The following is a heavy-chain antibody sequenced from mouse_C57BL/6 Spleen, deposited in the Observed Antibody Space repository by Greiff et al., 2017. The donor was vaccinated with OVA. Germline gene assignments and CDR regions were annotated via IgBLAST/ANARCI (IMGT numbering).Heavy chain of an antibody. V-gene: IGHV1-82*01. Sequence: VQLQQSGPELVKPGASVKISCKASGYAFSSSWMNWVKQRPGKGLEWIGRIYPGDGDTNYNGKFKGKATLTADKSSSTAYMQLSSLTSEDSAVFCCARECYYGSSYSWYCDVWGTGTTVTVSS. J-gene: IGHJ1*03. CDR1: GYAFSSSW. CDR3: ARECYYGSSYSWYCDV. D-gene: IGHD1-1*01. CDR2: IYPGDGDT.